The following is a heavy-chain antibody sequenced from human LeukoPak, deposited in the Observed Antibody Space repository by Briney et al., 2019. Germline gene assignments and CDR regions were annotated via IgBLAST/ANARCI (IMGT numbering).Heavy chain of an antibody. Sequence: AAVNVCCKASGYTFTGYYMHWVRQAPGQGLEWMGWINPNSGGTNYAQKFQGRVTMTRDTSISTAYMELSRLRSDDTAVYYCARDSFKGDYYYGMDVWGQGTTGTDSS. CDR1: GYTFTGYY. J-gene: IGHJ6*02. CDR3: ARDSFKGDYYYGMDV. CDR2: INPNSGGT. V-gene: IGHV1-2*02. D-gene: IGHD3-16*01.